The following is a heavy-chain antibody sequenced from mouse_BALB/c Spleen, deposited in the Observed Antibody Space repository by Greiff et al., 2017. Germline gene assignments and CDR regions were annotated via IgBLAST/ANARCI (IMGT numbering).Heavy chain of an antibody. V-gene: IGHV1-69*02. D-gene: IGHD1-1*01. Sequence: VQLHQPGAELVKPGASVKLSCKASGYTFTSYWMHWVKQRPGPGLEWIGEIDPSDSYTNYNQKFKGKATLTVDKSSSTAYMQLSSLTSEDSAVYYWARLGRYGYAMDYWGQGTSVTVSS. CDR3: ARLGRYGYAMDY. J-gene: IGHJ4*01. CDR2: IDPSDSYT. CDR1: GYTFTSYW.